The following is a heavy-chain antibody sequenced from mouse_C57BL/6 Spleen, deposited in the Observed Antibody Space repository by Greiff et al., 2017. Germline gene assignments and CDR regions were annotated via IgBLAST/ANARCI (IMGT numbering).Heavy chain of an antibody. D-gene: IGHD1-1*01. Sequence: QVQLKEPGAELVRPGSSVKLSCKASGYTFTSYWMHWVKQRPIQGLEWIGNIDPSDSETHYNQKFKDKATLTVDKSSSTAYMQLSSLTSEDSAVYYCARWGTTVGYAMDYWGQGTSVTVSS. CDR3: ARWGTTVGYAMDY. J-gene: IGHJ4*01. CDR1: GYTFTSYW. CDR2: IDPSDSET. V-gene: IGHV1-52*01.